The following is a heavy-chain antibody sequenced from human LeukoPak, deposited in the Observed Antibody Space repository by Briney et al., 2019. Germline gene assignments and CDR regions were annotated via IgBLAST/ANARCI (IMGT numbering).Heavy chain of an antibody. Sequence: SETLSLTCTVSGGSISSGDYYWSWIRQPPGKGLEWIGYIYYSGSTYYNPSLKSRVTISVDTSKNQFSLKLSSVTAADTAVYYCARGLADSSGYYPNLDYWGQGTLVTVSS. J-gene: IGHJ4*02. CDR3: ARGLADSSGYYPNLDY. CDR2: IYYSGST. CDR1: GGSISSGDYY. D-gene: IGHD3-22*01. V-gene: IGHV4-30-4*01.